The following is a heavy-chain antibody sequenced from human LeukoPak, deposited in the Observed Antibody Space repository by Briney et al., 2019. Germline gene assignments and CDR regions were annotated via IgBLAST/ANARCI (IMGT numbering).Heavy chain of an antibody. CDR1: GGSISSGGYS. CDR2: IYHSGST. D-gene: IGHD3-3*01. CDR3: ARPYSDFWGGYFDY. V-gene: IGHV4-30-2*01. Sequence: PSETLSLTCAVSGGSISSGGYSWSWIRQPPGKGLEWIGYIYHSGSTYYNPSLKSRVTISVDRSKNQFSLKLSSVTAADTAVYYCARPYSDFWGGYFDYWGQGTLVTVSS. J-gene: IGHJ4*02.